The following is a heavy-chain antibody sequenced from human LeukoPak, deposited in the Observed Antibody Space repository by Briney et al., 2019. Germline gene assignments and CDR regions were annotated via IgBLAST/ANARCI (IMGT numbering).Heavy chain of an antibody. J-gene: IGHJ4*02. CDR2: IYPGDSDT. CDR1: GYSFTTYW. CDR3: ARRGSGWTVDY. V-gene: IGHV5-51*01. Sequence: GESLKISCKGSGYSFTTYWIGWVRQMPRRRLEWMGIIYPGDSDTRYSPSFQGQVTISADMSISTAYLQWSSLKASDTAMYYCARRGSGWTVDYWGQGTLVTVSS. D-gene: IGHD6-19*01.